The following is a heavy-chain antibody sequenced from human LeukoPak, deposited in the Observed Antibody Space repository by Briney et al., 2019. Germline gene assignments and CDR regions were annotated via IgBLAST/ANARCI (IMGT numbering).Heavy chain of an antibody. Sequence: ASVKVSCKASGYTFTSYGISWVRQAPGQGLEWMGWISAYNGNTNYAQKLQGRVTMTTDTSTSTAYMELRSLRSDDTAVYYCARQDYYDSSGYPPDYWGQGTLVTVSS. D-gene: IGHD3-22*01. CDR1: GYTFTSYG. J-gene: IGHJ4*02. V-gene: IGHV1-18*01. CDR3: ARQDYYDSSGYPPDY. CDR2: ISAYNGNT.